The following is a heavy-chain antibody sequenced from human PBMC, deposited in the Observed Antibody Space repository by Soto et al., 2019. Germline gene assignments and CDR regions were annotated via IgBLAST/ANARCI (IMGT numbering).Heavy chain of an antibody. CDR1: GGSISSSSYY. V-gene: IGHV4-39*01. D-gene: IGHD2-15*01. CDR2: IYYSGST. CDR3: ARVTDEYCSGGSCYRAPFDY. Sequence: PSETLSLTXTVSGGSISSSSYYWGWIRQPPGKGLEWIGSIYYSGSTYYNPSLKSRVTISVDTSKNQFSLKLSSVTAADTAVYYCARVTDEYCSGGSCYRAPFDYWGQGTLVTVSS. J-gene: IGHJ4*02.